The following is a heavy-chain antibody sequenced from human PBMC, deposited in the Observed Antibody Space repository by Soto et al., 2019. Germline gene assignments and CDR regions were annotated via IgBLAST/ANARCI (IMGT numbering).Heavy chain of an antibody. D-gene: IGHD1-26*01. CDR1: GFSFSDSA. CDR3: TRPPSGSYGDDSDY. Sequence: EVQLVESGGGWVQPGGSLKLSCSGSGFSFSDSAIHWVRQASGQGLGWVGRIRDKANHYATAYDVSVRGRFTISRDDSENTAYLQMNSLKTEDTAVYYCTRPPSGSYGDDSDYWGQGTLVTVSS. V-gene: IGHV3-73*02. CDR2: IRDKANHYAT. J-gene: IGHJ4*02.